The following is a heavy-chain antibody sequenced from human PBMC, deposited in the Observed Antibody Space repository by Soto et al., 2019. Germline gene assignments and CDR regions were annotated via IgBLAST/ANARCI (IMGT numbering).Heavy chain of an antibody. CDR1: GGSLTNAGYS. J-gene: IGHJ5*02. CDR2: IYHTGNA. V-gene: IGHV4-30-2*01. Sequence: LLQESGSGLVRPSQTLSVTCAVSGGSLTNAGYSWTWIRRAQGQGLEWIGHIYHTGNAYYNPSLKSRVTISLDMSKSHFSLNLTSVIAADTAIYYCARNWNYVGMNWFDPWGQGILVTVSS. D-gene: IGHD1-7*01. CDR3: ARNWNYVGMNWFDP.